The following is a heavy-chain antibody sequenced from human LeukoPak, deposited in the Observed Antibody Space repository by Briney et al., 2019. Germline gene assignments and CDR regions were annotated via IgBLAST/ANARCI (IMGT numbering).Heavy chain of an antibody. CDR1: GFTFSSYW. D-gene: IGHD6-13*01. V-gene: IGHV3-7*01. CDR2: IKQDGSDK. J-gene: IGHJ4*02. CDR3: AIIPRAAAGPSARSPFHY. Sequence: GGSLRLSCEVSGFTFSSYWMNWVRRAPGKGLEWVANIKQDGSDKYYVDSVKGRFTISRDNAKNSLYLQMNSLRAEDTAVYYCAIIPRAAAGPSARSPFHYWGQGTLVTVSS.